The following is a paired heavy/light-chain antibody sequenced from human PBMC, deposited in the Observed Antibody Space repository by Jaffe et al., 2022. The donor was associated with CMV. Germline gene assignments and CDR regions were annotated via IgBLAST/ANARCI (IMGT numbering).Heavy chain of an antibody. J-gene: IGHJ4*02. V-gene: IGHV3-23*04. CDR1: GFIFSNYA. CDR2: FSGNGGET. D-gene: IGHD4-17*01. CDR3: AKAMTNLNQHLHS. Sequence: EVQLVESGGGLRQPGESLRLSCATSGFIFSNYAMTWVRQAPGKGLKWVSTFSGNGGETHYADSVRGRFTISRDNSKNTLYLQMDSLRAEDTAIYYCAKAMTNLNQHLHSWGQGTLVTVSS.
Light chain of an antibody. CDR3: QQRSDWPLT. Sequence: EIVLTQSPATLSLFPGERATLSCRASQSVSSYLAWYQQKPGQAPRLLIYDASNRATGIPARFSGSGSGTDFTLTISSLEPEDFALYYCQQRSDWPLTFGGGTKVEI. CDR1: QSVSSY. J-gene: IGKJ4*01. V-gene: IGKV3-11*01. CDR2: DAS.